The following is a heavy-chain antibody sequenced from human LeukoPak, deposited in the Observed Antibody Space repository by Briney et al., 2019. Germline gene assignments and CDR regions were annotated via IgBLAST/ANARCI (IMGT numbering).Heavy chain of an antibody. CDR2: ISSSGNTY. CDR1: GFTLSGYE. V-gene: IGHV3-48*03. D-gene: IGHD2-8*02. Sequence: GGSLRLSCAASGFTLSGYEVDWVRQAPGKGLEWLSYISSSGNTYYYADSVKGRFTISRDNAKNLLYLQMNSLRAEDTAIYYCSRESRTTGTYYFDLWGQGTLVTVSS. J-gene: IGHJ4*02. CDR3: SRESRTTGTYYFDL.